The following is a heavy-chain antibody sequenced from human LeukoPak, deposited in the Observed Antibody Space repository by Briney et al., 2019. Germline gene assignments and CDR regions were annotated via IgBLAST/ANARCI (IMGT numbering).Heavy chain of an antibody. CDR2: TYPNSGNT. CDR1: GYTFTSYD. CDR3: ARGSSDLWFGELLYHY. D-gene: IGHD3-10*01. V-gene: IGHV1-8*01. Sequence: ASVKVSCKGSGYTFTSYDINCVRHATGQGLELMRWTYPNSGNTGYAQKFQGRVTMTRNTSISTAYMELSSLRSEDTAVYYCARGSSDLWFGELLYHYWGQGTLVTVSS. J-gene: IGHJ4*02.